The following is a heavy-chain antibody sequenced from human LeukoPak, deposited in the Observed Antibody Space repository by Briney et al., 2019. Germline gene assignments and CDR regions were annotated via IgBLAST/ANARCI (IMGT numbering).Heavy chain of an antibody. V-gene: IGHV3-64*01. J-gene: IGHJ4*02. CDR3: ASDRGWGSFPLYYFDY. CDR1: GFTFSSYA. CDR2: ISSNGGST. Sequence: PGGSLRLSCAATGFTFSSYAMHWVRQAPGKGLEYVSAISSNGGSTYYANSVKGRFTISRDNSKNTLYLQMGSLRAEDMAVYYCASDRGWGSFPLYYFDYWGQGTLVTVSS. D-gene: IGHD3-10*01.